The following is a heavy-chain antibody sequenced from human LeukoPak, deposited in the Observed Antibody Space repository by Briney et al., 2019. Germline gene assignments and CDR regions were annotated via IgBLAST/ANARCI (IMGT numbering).Heavy chain of an antibody. CDR2: ICYDGSDK. CDR3: ARAAMSSGVGRAFDF. V-gene: IGHV3-33*08. Sequence: GGSLRLSCAASGFTFSSYGMHWVRQAPGKGLEWVAVICYDGSDKHYADSVKGRFTISRDNSKNTLYLQMNSLRAEDTAVYYCARAAMSSGVGRAFDFWGQGTMVTVSS. J-gene: IGHJ3*01. CDR1: GFTFSSYG. D-gene: IGHD6-19*01.